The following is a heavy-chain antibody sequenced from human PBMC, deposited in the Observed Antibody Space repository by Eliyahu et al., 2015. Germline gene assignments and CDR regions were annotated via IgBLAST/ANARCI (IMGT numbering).Heavy chain of an antibody. V-gene: IGHV1-69*04. D-gene: IGHD4-11*01. J-gene: IGHJ4*02. Sequence: QVQLVQSGAEVKKPGSSVKVSCKASGGTFSSYAISWVRQAPGQGLEWMGRIIPILGIANYAQKFQGRVTITADKSTSTAYMELRSLRSEDTAVYYCARGHGYSNYDPYFDYWGQGTLVTVSS. CDR3: ARGHGYSNYDPYFDY. CDR2: IIPILGIA. CDR1: GGTFSSYA.